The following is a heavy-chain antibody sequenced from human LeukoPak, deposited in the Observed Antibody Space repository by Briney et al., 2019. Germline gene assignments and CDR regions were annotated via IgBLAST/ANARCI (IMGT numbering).Heavy chain of an antibody. CDR1: GDSISDYY. J-gene: IGHJ4*02. D-gene: IGHD3-16*01. Sequence: AETLSLTCTVSGDSISDYYRGWIRQPPGKGLEWIGYLHNSGTSTYNPSLKSRVTISADTSKNQFSLKLNSLTTADTAVYYCTRGAGWLIDYWGQGILVTVSS. V-gene: IGHV4-59*01. CDR3: TRGAGWLIDY. CDR2: LHNSGTS.